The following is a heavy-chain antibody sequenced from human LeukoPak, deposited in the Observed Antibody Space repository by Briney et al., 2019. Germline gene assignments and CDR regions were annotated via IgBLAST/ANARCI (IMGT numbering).Heavy chain of an antibody. CDR2: ISSSSSYI. D-gene: IGHD3-16*01. J-gene: IGHJ4*02. V-gene: IGHV3-21*01. Sequence: GGSLRLSCAASGFTFSSYSMNWVRQAPGKGLEWVSSISSSSSYIYYADSVKGRFTISRDNAKNPLYLQMNSLRAEDTAVYYCASWITHLFDYWGQGTLVTVSS. CDR3: ASWITHLFDY. CDR1: GFTFSSYS.